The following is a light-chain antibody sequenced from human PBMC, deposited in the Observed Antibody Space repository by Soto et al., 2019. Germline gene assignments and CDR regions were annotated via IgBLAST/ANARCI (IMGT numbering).Light chain of an antibody. J-gene: IGKJ1*01. CDR3: HQYGRSPST. CDR1: QGVTTN. Sequence: EIVMTQSPVTLSVSPGERATLSCRAGQGVTTNFAWYQQKSGQSPRLLIYDVSIRATGVPARFSGTGSETDFTITISSLEHEDFVVFFCHQYGRSPSTFGQGTKVDTK. CDR2: DVS. V-gene: IGKV3-20*01.